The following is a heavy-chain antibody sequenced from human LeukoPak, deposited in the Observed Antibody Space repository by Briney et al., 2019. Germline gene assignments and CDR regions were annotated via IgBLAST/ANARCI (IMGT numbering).Heavy chain of an antibody. CDR2: INPSGGST. D-gene: IGHD5-12*01. J-gene: IGHJ4*02. Sequence: RASVKVSCKASGYTFTSYYMHWVRQAPGQGLEWMGIINPSGGSTNYAQKFQGRVTMTRDMSTSTVYMELSSLRSEDTAVYYCARDSGWLRYHDWGQGALVTVSS. V-gene: IGHV1-46*01. CDR3: ARDSGWLRYHD. CDR1: GYTFTSYY.